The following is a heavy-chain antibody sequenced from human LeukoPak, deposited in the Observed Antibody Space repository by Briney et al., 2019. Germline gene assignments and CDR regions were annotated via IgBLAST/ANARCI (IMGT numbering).Heavy chain of an antibody. CDR1: GFTFSSIS. CDR3: TRDLPVPSLVRGIIIYGLIDY. J-gene: IGHJ4*02. Sequence: GGSLRLSCEASGFTFSSISMNWVRQAPGKGLEWVSSISPDGETTYHADSVKGRFSTSRDNAKSSLYLQMNSLRAEDTAVYYSTRDLPVPSLVRGIIIYGLIDYWGQGTLVTVSS. V-gene: IGHV3-21*06. CDR2: ISPDGETT. D-gene: IGHD3-10*01.